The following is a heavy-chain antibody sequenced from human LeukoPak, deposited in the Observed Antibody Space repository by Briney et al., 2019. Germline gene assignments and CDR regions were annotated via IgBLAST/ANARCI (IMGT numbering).Heavy chain of an antibody. Sequence: SVKVSCKASGGTFSSYAISWVRQAPGQGLEWMGGIIPIFGTANYAQKFQGRVTITADESTTTAYMELSSLRSEDTAVYYCARVRSGSYYAFDIWGQGTMVTVSS. CDR1: GGTFSSYA. J-gene: IGHJ3*02. D-gene: IGHD1-26*01. CDR3: ARVRSGSYYAFDI. CDR2: IIPIFGTA. V-gene: IGHV1-69*13.